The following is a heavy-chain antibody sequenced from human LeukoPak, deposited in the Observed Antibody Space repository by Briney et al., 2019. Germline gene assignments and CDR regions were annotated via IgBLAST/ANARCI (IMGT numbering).Heavy chain of an antibody. CDR3: ARSDSVAWYYFDY. Sequence: ASVKVSCKASGYTFTSYAMHWVRQAPGQRLEWMGWINAGNGNTKYSQKFQGRVTITRDTSASTAYMELSSLRSEDTAVYYCARSDSVAWYYFDYWGQGTLVTVSS. J-gene: IGHJ4*02. D-gene: IGHD6-19*01. CDR1: GYTFTSYA. V-gene: IGHV1-3*01. CDR2: INAGNGNT.